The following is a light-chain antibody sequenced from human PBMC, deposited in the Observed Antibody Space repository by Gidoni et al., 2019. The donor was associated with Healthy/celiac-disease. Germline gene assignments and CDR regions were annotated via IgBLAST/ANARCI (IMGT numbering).Light chain of an antibody. CDR2: DAS. J-gene: IGKJ1*01. CDR3: QQYTSYSGT. V-gene: IGKV1-5*01. CDR1: QSISSW. Sequence: DIQMTQSPSTLSASVGDRVTITCRASQSISSWLAWYQQKPGKAPKLLIYDASSLESGVPSRFSGSGSGTEFTLTISSLQPDDFATYYCQQYTSYSGTFAQGTKVEIK.